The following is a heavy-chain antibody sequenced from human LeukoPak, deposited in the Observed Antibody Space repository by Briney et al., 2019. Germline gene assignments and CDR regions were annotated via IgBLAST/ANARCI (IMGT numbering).Heavy chain of an antibody. CDR1: GFTFSSYA. V-gene: IGHV3-23*01. CDR2: ISGSGGST. CDR3: AKHPRGSGCSSTSCHDAFDI. D-gene: IGHD2-2*01. Sequence: PGGSLRLSCAASGFTFSSYAMSWVRQAPGKGLEWVSAISGSGGSTYYADSVKGRFTISRDNSKNTLYLQMNSLRAEDTAVYYCAKHPRGSGCSSTSCHDAFDIWGQGTMVTVSS. J-gene: IGHJ3*02.